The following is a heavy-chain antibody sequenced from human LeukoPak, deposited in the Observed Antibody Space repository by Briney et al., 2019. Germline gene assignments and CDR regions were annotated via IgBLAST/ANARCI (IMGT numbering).Heavy chain of an antibody. D-gene: IGHD3-10*01. CDR1: GVTFSSDS. CDR2: ISSSSRYI. CDR3: ARATMVRGVTTEYYYSGLDV. Sequence: GGSLRLSCAASGVTFSSDSMNWVRQAPEKGLEWVSSISSSSRYIYYADSVKGRFTISRDNAKNSLYLQLNSLRAEDTAVYYCARATMVRGVTTEYYYSGLDVWGQGTTVTVSS. V-gene: IGHV3-21*01. J-gene: IGHJ6*02.